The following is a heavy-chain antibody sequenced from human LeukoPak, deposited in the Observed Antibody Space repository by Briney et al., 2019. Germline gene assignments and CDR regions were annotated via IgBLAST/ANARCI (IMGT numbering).Heavy chain of an antibody. D-gene: IGHD3-16*02. CDR1: GFTFSSYW. CDR2: IKQDGSEK. Sequence: GGSLRLSCAASGFTFSSYWMTWVRQAPGKGLEWVANIKQDGSEKYYVDSVKGRFTISRDNAKNTLYLQMNSLRAEDTAVYYCARASDDYVWGSYRYPLGYWGQGTLVTVSS. CDR3: ARASDDYVWGSYRYPLGY. J-gene: IGHJ4*02. V-gene: IGHV3-7*01.